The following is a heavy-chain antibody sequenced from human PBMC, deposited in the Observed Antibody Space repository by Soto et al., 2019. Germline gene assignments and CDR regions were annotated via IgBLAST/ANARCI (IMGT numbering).Heavy chain of an antibody. CDR3: AKSGGGYMDV. CDR2: ISYDGSNK. J-gene: IGHJ6*03. Sequence: PGGSLRLSCAASGFTFSSYGMHWVRQAPGKGLEWVAVISYDGSNKYYADSVKGRFTISRDNSKNTLYLQMNSLRAEDTAVYYCAKSGGGYMDVWGKGTTVTVSS. V-gene: IGHV3-30*18. CDR1: GFTFSSYG. D-gene: IGHD2-15*01.